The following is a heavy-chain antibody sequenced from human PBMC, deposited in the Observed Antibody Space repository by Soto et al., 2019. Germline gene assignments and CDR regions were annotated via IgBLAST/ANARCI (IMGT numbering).Heavy chain of an antibody. Sequence: QVQLVQSGAEVKKPGASVKVSCKASGYTFTSYGISWVRQAPGQGLEWMGWISAYNGNTNYAQKLQGRVSLTTGTSTSTPSMERRSLRSDDTAVYYCARNPLLTTVTTGWFGPGGQGTLVTVSS. D-gene: IGHD4-17*01. CDR3: ARNPLLTTVTTGWFGP. CDR2: ISAYNGNT. J-gene: IGHJ5*02. CDR1: GYTFTSYG. V-gene: IGHV1-18*01.